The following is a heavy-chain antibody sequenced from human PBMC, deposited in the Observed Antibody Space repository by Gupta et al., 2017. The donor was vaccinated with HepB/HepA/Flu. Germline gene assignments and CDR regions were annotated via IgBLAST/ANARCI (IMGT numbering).Heavy chain of an antibody. J-gene: IGHJ4*02. CDR3: ASAGYYDSSGYYPDYFDY. CDR2: YPGGSDT. V-gene: IGHV5-51*01. D-gene: IGHD3-22*01. Sequence: YPGGSDTRYSPSFLGQVTISADKSISTAYLQWSSLKASDTAMYYCASAGYYDSSGYYPDYFDYWGQGTLVTVSS.